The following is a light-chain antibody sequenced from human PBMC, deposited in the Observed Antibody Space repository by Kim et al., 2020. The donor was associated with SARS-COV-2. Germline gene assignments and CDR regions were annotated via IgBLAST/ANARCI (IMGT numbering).Light chain of an antibody. V-gene: IGLV3-21*04. J-gene: IGLJ3*02. Sequence: PGKTARSTCGGNNMGSKSVHGYQQKPCQAPVLVIYYDSDRPSGIPERFSGSNSGNTATLTISRVEAGDEADYYCQVWDSSSDHPVFGGGTQLTVL. CDR2: YDS. CDR1: NMGSKS. CDR3: QVWDSSSDHPV.